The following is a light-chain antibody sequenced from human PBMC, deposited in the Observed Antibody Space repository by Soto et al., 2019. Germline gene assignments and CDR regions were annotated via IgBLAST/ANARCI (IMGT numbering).Light chain of an antibody. CDR2: GAS. Sequence: EIVLTQSPGTLSFSPGERVSISSSPSQSISSSYLAWFQHKPGQAPRLLMSGASSRASGVPVRFSGSGSGTDFTLTISRLEPEDFALYYCQQYGGSPITFGLGTRLEIK. CDR3: QQYGGSPIT. V-gene: IGKV3-20*01. CDR1: QSISSSY. J-gene: IGKJ5*01.